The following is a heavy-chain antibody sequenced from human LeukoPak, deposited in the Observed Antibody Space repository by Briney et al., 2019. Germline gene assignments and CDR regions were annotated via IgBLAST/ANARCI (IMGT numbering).Heavy chain of an antibody. CDR3: ARADSMRWFGEALGSEYYGMDV. Sequence: SETLSLTCTVSGGSISSYYWSWIRQPPGKGLEWIGYIYYSGSTNYNPSLKSRVTISVDTSKNQFSLKLSSVTAADTAVYYCARADSMRWFGEALGSEYYGMDVWGQGTTVTVSS. D-gene: IGHD3-10*01. CDR2: IYYSGST. CDR1: GGSISSYY. V-gene: IGHV4-59*01. J-gene: IGHJ6*02.